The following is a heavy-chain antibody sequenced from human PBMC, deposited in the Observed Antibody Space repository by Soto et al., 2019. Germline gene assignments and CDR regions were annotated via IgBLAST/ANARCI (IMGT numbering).Heavy chain of an antibody. CDR2: ITPLYGTK. V-gene: IGHV1-69*12. D-gene: IGHD3-16*01. CDR1: GGTFSSYS. CDR3: ARGGTLKPFDP. J-gene: IGHJ5*02. Sequence: QVQLVQSGPEVKEPGSSVKVSYKTSGGTFSSYSLNWVRQAPGQGREWMGVITPLYGTKNYAQRFRGRVTFAADESTSTVFMELTRATSDDTAVYFCARGGTLKPFDPWGQGTLVTVSS.